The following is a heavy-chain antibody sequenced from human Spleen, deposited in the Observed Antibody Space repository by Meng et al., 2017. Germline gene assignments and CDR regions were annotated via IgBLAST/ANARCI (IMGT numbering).Heavy chain of an antibody. CDR2: IDNTGSVK. D-gene: IGHD1-26*01. CDR3: AREGWGLLTGNWFDP. CDR1: AFIFDTYE. J-gene: IGHJ5*02. Sequence: GESLKISCAASAFIFDTYEMNWVRQAPAKGLEWFSYIDNTGSVKYYADSVKGRFTISRDDAKNSLYLQMNSLRAEDTAVYYCAREGWGLLTGNWFDPWGQGTLVTVSS. V-gene: IGHV3-48*03.